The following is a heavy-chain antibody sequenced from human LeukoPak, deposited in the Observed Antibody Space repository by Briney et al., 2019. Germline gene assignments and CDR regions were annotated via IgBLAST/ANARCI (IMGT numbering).Heavy chain of an antibody. CDR1: GGSFSGYY. CDR2: INHSGST. V-gene: IGHV4-34*01. Sequence: SETLSLTCAVYGGSFSGYYWSWIRQPPGKGLEWIGEINHSGSTNYSPSLKSRVTISIDTSKNQFSLKLNSVTAADTAVYYCAAESERWLVRSWGQGTLVTVSS. J-gene: IGHJ4*02. CDR3: AAESERWLVRS. D-gene: IGHD6-19*01.